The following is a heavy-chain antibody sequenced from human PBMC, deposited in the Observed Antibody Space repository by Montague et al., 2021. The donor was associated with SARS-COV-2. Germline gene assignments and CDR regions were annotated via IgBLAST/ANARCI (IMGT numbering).Heavy chain of an antibody. Sequence: SLRLSCAASGFTFSSYSMNWVRQAPGKGLEWVSSISSSSSYIYYADSVKGRFTISRDNAKNSLYLQMNSLRAEDTAVYYCARALLWFGGPFDYWGQGTLVTVSS. CDR1: GFTFSSYS. D-gene: IGHD3-10*01. CDR3: ARALLWFGGPFDY. V-gene: IGHV3-21*03. J-gene: IGHJ4*02. CDR2: ISSSSSYI.